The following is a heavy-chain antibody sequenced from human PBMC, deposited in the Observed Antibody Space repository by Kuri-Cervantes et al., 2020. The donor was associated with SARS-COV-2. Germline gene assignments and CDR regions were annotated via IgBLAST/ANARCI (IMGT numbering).Heavy chain of an antibody. D-gene: IGHD1-1*01. CDR3: ALNSYFNY. J-gene: IGHJ4*02. V-gene: IGHV3-23*01. Sequence: GGSLRLSCAASGFTFSSYAMSWFRQAPRRGLEWVSSIVRYGHTFYADSVRGRFTISRDDSKNTLFLQMSSLRSEDTAIYYCALNSYFNYWGQGTLVT. CDR1: GFTFSSYA. CDR2: IVRYGHT.